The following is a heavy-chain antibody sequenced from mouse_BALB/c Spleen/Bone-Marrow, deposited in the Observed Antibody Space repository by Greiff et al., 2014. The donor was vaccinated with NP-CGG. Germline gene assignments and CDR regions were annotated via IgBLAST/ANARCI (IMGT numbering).Heavy chain of an antibody. V-gene: IGHV1-80*01. CDR1: GYAFSLYW. CDR2: IYPGDDDT. J-gene: IGHJ2*01. Sequence: VHLVESGAELVRPGSSVKISCKASGYAFSLYWVNWVKQRPGQGLEWIGQIYPGDDDTDYNGKFKGKATLTADRSSSTAYMQLGSLTSGDSAVYFCARGGISIDYWGHGTTLTVSS. CDR3: ARGGISIDY.